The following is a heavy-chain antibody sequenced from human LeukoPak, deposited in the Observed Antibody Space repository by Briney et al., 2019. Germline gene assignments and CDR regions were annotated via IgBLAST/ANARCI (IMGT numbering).Heavy chain of an antibody. CDR1: GGSISSSSYY. CDR3: ARGVGSYPS. D-gene: IGHD3-10*01. V-gene: IGHV4-39*07. J-gene: IGHJ4*02. Sequence: SETLSLTCTVSGGSISSSSYYWGWIRQPPGKGLEWIGSIYYSGSTYYNLSLKSRVTISVDTSKNQFSLKLSSVTAADTAVYYCARGVGSYPSWGQGTLVTVSS. CDR2: IYYSGST.